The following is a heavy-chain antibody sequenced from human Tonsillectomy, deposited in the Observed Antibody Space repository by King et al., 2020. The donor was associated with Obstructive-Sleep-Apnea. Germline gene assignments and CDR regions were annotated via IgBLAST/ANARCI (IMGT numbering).Heavy chain of an antibody. V-gene: IGHV4-30-4*01. CDR3: ARDFGGDYSFDI. CDR1: GGSISSGDYY. CDR2: IYYSVST. D-gene: IGHD4-17*01. J-gene: IGHJ3*02. Sequence: VQLQESGPGLVKPSQTLSLTCTVSGGSISSGDYYWSWIRQPPGQGLEWIGYIYYSVSTYYNPSLKSRVTISVDTSKNQFSLKLSSVTAADTAVYYCARDFGGDYSFDIWGQGTMVTVSS.